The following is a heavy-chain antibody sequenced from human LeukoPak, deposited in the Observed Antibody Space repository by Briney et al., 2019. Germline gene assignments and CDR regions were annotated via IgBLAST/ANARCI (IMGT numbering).Heavy chain of an antibody. V-gene: IGHV4-59*01. CDR1: GGSISSYY. J-gene: IGHJ6*03. CDR3: AREPFNYMDV. CDR2: IYYSRST. Sequence: SDTLSLTCTVSGGSISSYYWSWIRQPPGKGLEWIGYIYYSRSTNYNPSLKSRVTISVDTSKNQFSLKLSSVTAADTAVYYCAREPFNYMDVWGKGTTVTVSS.